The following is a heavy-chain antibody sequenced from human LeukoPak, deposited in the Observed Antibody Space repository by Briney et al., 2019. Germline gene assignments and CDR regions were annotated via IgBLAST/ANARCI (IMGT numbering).Heavy chain of an antibody. Sequence: ASVKVSCKASGYTFTSYYMHWVRRAPGQGLEWMGWINPNSGGTNYAQKFQGRVTMTRDTSISTAYMELSRLRSDDTAVYYCARVVGYSYGYPDYWGQGTLVTVSS. V-gene: IGHV1-2*02. J-gene: IGHJ4*02. D-gene: IGHD5-18*01. CDR2: INPNSGGT. CDR3: ARVVGYSYGYPDY. CDR1: GYTFTSYY.